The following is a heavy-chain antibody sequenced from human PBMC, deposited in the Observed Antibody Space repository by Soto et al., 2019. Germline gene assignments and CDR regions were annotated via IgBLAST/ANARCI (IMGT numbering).Heavy chain of an antibody. CDR1: GGSISNFY. Sequence: PSETLSLTCTVSGGSISNFYWSWIRQPPGKGLEWIGYVYYTGSTSYNPSLKRRVTFSADSSRGQFSLRLNSVTAADTAVYYCASQSRRYYYGMDVWGQGTTVTVSS. J-gene: IGHJ6*02. D-gene: IGHD2-2*01. CDR3: ASQSRRYYYGMDV. V-gene: IGHV4-59*08. CDR2: VYYTGST.